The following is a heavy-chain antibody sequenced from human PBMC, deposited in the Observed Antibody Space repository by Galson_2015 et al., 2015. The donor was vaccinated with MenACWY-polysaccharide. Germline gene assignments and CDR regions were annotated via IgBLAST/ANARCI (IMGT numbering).Heavy chain of an antibody. CDR3: ARVEKYSGSFYILY. CDR2: IFRSGTT. D-gene: IGHD1-26*01. V-gene: IGHV4-38-2*02. CDR1: GYF. Sequence: GYFWGWIRQPPGKGLEWIASIFRSGTTYYNPSLKSRVTISVDTSKNQFSLKLSSVTAADTAVYYCARVEKYSGSFYILYWGQGTLVTVSS. J-gene: IGHJ4*02.